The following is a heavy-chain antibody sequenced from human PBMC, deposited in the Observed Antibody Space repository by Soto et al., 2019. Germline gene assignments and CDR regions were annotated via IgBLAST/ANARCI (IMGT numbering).Heavy chain of an antibody. V-gene: IGHV4-59*06. D-gene: IGHD6-6*01. J-gene: IGHJ6*02. Sequence: SEPLSLTCSVAGGSSSDYYGSWILQTTGKGLEWIGYIYYSGITYYNPSLKSRVTISLDTSKNQFSLKLSSVTAADTAVYYCARGSSIAGLYYGMDVWGQGTTVTVSS. CDR1: GGSSSDYY. CDR2: IYYSGIT. CDR3: ARGSSIAGLYYGMDV.